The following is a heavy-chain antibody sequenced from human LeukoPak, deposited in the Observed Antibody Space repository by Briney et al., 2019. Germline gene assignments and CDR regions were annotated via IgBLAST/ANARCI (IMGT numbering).Heavy chain of an antibody. J-gene: IGHJ4*02. CDR2: IIPIFGTA. Sequence: ASVKVSCKASGGTFSSYAISWVRQAPGQGLEWMERIIPIFGTAYYAQKFQGRVTITTDESTSTAYMELSSLRSEDTAVYYCARGPTYYGAVTFWGQGTLVTVSS. V-gene: IGHV1-69*05. CDR3: ARGPTYYGAVTF. D-gene: IGHD3-10*01. CDR1: GGTFSSYA.